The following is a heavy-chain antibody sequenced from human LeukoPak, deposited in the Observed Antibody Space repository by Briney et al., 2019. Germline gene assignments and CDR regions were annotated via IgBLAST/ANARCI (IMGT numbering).Heavy chain of an antibody. V-gene: IGHV3-30-3*01. CDR3: ARDFRDFWSGFAVYYYYYGMDV. D-gene: IGHD3-3*01. Sequence: PGGSLRPSCAASGFTFGSYAMHWVRQAPGKGLEWVAVISYDGSNKYYADSVKGRFTISRDNSKNTLYLQMNSLRAEDTAVYYCARDFRDFWSGFAVYYYYYGMDVWGQGTTVTVSS. J-gene: IGHJ6*02. CDR2: ISYDGSNK. CDR1: GFTFGSYA.